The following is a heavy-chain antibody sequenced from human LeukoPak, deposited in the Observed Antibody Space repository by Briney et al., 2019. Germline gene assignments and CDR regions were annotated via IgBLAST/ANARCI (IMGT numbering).Heavy chain of an antibody. CDR3: AKDLGYCSGGSCYRFDY. CDR2: ISYDGSNK. D-gene: IGHD2-15*01. Sequence: GGSLRLSCAASGFNFSSYGMHWVRQAPGKGLEWVAVISYDGSNKYYADSVKGRFTISRDNSKNTLYLQMNSLRAEDTAVYYCAKDLGYCSGGSCYRFDYWGQGTLVTVSS. J-gene: IGHJ4*02. V-gene: IGHV3-30*18. CDR1: GFNFSSYG.